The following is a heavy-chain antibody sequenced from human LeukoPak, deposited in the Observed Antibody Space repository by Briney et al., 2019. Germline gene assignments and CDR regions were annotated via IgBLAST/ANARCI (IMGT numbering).Heavy chain of an antibody. J-gene: IGHJ2*01. CDR1: GYSISSGYY. Sequence: PSETLSLTCTVSGYSISSGYYWGRIRQPPGKGLEWIGSIYHSGSTYYNPSLKSRVTISVDTSKNQFSLKLSSVTAADTAVYYCARSLTDTVTWWYFDFWGRGTLVTVSS. CDR3: ARSLTDTVTWWYFDF. V-gene: IGHV4-38-2*02. CDR2: IYHSGST. D-gene: IGHD4-17*01.